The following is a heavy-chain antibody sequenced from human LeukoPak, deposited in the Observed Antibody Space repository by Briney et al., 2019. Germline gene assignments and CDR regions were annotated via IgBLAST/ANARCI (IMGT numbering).Heavy chain of an antibody. V-gene: IGHV3-33*06. CDR1: GLTFSSYG. CDR2: IWYDGSNK. J-gene: IGHJ4*02. Sequence: GGSLRLSCAASGLTFSSYGMHSVRQAPGKGLEWVAVIWYDGSNKYYADSVKCRFTISRDNSKNTLYLQMNSLGAEDTAVYYCAKEPDFDYWGQGTLVTDSS. CDR3: AKEPDFDY.